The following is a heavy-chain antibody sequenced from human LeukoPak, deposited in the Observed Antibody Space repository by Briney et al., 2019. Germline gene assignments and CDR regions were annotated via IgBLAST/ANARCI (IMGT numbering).Heavy chain of an antibody. D-gene: IGHD2-2*01. V-gene: IGHV3-23*01. J-gene: IGHJ4*02. CDR2: ISGSGGST. Sequence: GRSLRLSCAASGFTFSSYAMSWVRQAPGKGLEWVSAISGSGGSTYYADSVKGRFTISRGNSKNTLYLQMNSLRAEDTAVYYCAKDYRYCSSTSCLNYFDYWGQGTLVTVSS. CDR1: GFTFSSYA. CDR3: AKDYRYCSSTSCLNYFDY.